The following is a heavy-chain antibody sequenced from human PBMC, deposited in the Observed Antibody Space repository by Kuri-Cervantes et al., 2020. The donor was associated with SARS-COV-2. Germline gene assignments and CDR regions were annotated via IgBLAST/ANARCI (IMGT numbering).Heavy chain of an antibody. J-gene: IGHJ6*02. V-gene: IGHV1-18*01. CDR1: GYTFTSYG. CDR2: ISAYNGNT. CDR3: ATSSETYYYYGMDV. Sequence: ASVKVSCKASGYTFTSYGISWVRQAPGQGLEWMGWISAYNGNTNYAQKLQGRVTMTEDTSTDTAYMELSSLRSEDTAVYYCATSSETYYYYGMDVWGQGTTVTVSS. D-gene: IGHD2-2*01.